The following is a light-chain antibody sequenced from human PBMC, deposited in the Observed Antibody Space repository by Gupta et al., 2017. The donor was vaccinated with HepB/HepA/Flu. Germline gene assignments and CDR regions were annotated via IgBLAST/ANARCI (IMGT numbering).Light chain of an antibody. CDR2: RNN. CDR1: SSNIGSNY. J-gene: IGLJ3*02. V-gene: IGLV1-47*01. CDR3: AARDDSLTSWV. Sequence: SLLPPPPSASGPPGPNATTSSSGGSSNIGSNYVFWYQQLPGTAPKLLIYRNNQRHSGVPDRLSGSKSGTSGSLAISGLRPEDEADYYCAARDDSLTSWVFGGGTRLTVL.